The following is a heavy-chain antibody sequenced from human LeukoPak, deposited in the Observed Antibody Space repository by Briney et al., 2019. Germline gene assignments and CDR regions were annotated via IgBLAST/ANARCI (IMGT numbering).Heavy chain of an antibody. CDR3: ASQPDRRHVAL. Sequence: SESLSLTCTVSGGSISSYYWSWVRQPPGKGLEWIAYIHNSGITSYNPSLKSRVTISVDTSTNQFSLELSSVTAADTAVYYCASQPDRRHVALWGQGTLVTVSS. J-gene: IGHJ4*02. V-gene: IGHV4-59*08. D-gene: IGHD1-14*01. CDR2: IHNSGIT. CDR1: GGSISSYY.